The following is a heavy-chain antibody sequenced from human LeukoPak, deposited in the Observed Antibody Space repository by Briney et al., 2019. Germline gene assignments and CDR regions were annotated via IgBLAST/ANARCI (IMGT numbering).Heavy chain of an antibody. D-gene: IGHD1-1*01. CDR2: ISSTSSYI. V-gene: IGHV3-21*01. Sequence: PGESLKISCAASGFTFSSYSMNWVRQAPGKGLEWVSSISSTSSYIFYADSVKGRFTISRDNAKNSLYLQLNSLRAEDTAVYYCARDGYGDAMDVWGQGTAVTVSS. CDR3: ARDGYGDAMDV. CDR1: GFTFSSYS. J-gene: IGHJ6*02.